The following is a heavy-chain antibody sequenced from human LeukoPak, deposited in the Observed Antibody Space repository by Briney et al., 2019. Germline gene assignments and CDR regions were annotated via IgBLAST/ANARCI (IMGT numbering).Heavy chain of an antibody. V-gene: IGHV3-9*01. CDR1: GFTFDDYA. D-gene: IGHD1-26*01. CDR3: AKDTEGVGATGTFDY. CDR2: ISWNSGSI. J-gene: IGHJ4*02. Sequence: GGSLRLSCAASGFTFDDYAMHWVRQAPGKGLEWVSGISWNSGSIGYADSVKGRFTISRDNAKNSLYLQMNSLRAEDTALYYCAKDTEGVGATGTFDYWGQGTLVTVSS.